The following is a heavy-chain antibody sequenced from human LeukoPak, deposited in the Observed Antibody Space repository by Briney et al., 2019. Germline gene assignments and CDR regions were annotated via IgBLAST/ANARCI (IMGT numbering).Heavy chain of an antibody. V-gene: IGHV3-23*01. J-gene: IGHJ4*02. CDR1: GFIFSNHA. Sequence: GGSLRLSCAASGFIFSNHAMSWVRQAPGKGLEWVSAISGTGGSTYYADSVKGRFTISRDNSKNTLYLQMNSLRAEDTAVYYCAKSRVVRGVIMVPAFDYWGQGTLVTVSS. D-gene: IGHD3-10*01. CDR3: AKSRVVRGVIMVPAFDY. CDR2: ISGTGGST.